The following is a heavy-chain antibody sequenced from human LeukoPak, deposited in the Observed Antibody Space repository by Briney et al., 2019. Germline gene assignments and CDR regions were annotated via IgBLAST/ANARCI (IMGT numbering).Heavy chain of an antibody. D-gene: IGHD3-10*01. Sequence: PGGSLRLSCAASGFTFSSYSMNWVRQAPGKGLEWVSSISSSSSYIYYADSVKGRFTISRDNAKNSLYLQMNSLRAEDTAMYYCARHDYYGSGSYYRGAPVDYWGQGTLVTVSS. CDR1: GFTFSSYS. V-gene: IGHV3-21*01. J-gene: IGHJ4*02. CDR2: ISSSSSYI. CDR3: ARHDYYGSGSYYRGAPVDY.